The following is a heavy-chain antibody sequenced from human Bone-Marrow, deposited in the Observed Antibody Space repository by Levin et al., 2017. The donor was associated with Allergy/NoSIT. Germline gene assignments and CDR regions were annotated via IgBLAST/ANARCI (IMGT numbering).Heavy chain of an antibody. V-gene: IGHV3-33*01. CDR3: ARDLGGGYCSGGSCLVYYGMDV. D-gene: IGHD2-15*01. CDR2: IWYDGSNK. J-gene: IGHJ6*02. Sequence: PGGSLRLSCAASGFTFSSYGMHWVRQAPGKGLEWVAVIWYDGSNKYYADSVKGRFTISRDNSKNTLYLQMNSLRAEDTAVYYCARDLGGGYCSGGSCLVYYGMDVWGQGTTVTVSS. CDR1: GFTFSSYG.